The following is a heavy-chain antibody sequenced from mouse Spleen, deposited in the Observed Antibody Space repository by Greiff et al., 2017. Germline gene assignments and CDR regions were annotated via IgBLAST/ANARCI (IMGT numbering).Heavy chain of an antibody. J-gene: IGHJ2*01. CDR2: IDPSDSYT. D-gene: IGHD1-1*01. CDR1: GYTFTSYW. V-gene: IGHV1-69*01. CDR3: ARTDYYGSSRFDY. Sequence: QVQLKQPGAELVMPGASVKLSCKASGYTFTSYWMHWVKQRPGQGLEWIGEIDPSDSYTNYNQKFKGKATLTVDKSSSTAYMQLSSLTSEDSAVYYCARTDYYGSSRFDYWGQGTTLTVSS.